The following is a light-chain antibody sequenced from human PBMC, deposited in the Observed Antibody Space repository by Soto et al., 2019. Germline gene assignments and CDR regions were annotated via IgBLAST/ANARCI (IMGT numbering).Light chain of an antibody. CDR2: DVT. CDR3: SSYAGTHIV. Sequence: QSVLTQPPSASGSPGQSVAISCTGTSSDVGGYDYVSWYQQHPGKAPKLMIYDVTKRPSGVPDRFSGSKSGNTASLTVSGLQAEDEADYYCSSYAGTHIVFGTGTKVTDL. J-gene: IGLJ1*01. CDR1: SSDVGGYDY. V-gene: IGLV2-8*01.